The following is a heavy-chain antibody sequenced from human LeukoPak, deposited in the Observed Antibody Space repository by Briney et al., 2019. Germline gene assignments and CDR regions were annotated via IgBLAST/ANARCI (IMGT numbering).Heavy chain of an antibody. CDR2: ISSSSSYI. D-gene: IGHD3-3*01. CDR3: ARASSEWLPYDYYYYYMDV. CDR1: GFTFSSYS. V-gene: IGHV3-21*01. Sequence: PGGSLRLSCAASGFTFSSYSMNWVRQAPGKGLEWVSSISSSSSYIYYADSVKGRFTISRDNAKNSLYLQMNSLRAEDTAVYYCARASSEWLPYDYYYYYMDVWGKGTTVTVSS. J-gene: IGHJ6*03.